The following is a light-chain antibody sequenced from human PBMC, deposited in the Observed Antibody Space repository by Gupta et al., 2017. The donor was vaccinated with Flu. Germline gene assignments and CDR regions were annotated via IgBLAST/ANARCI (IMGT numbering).Light chain of an antibody. CDR2: AAS. Sequence: DIEFTQSPFLLSASVGDRVTITCRASQVISRYLAWYQQKPGKAPKLLIYAASTLQSGVPLRFSCSGSGTEFTLTISSLHPEDFATYYCQPLNSYRFGQGTKLEIK. CDR1: QVISRY. V-gene: IGKV1-9*01. CDR3: QPLNSYR. J-gene: IGKJ2*03.